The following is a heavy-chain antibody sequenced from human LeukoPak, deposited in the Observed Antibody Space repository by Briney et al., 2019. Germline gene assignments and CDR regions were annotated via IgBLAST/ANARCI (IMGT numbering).Heavy chain of an antibody. J-gene: IGHJ3*02. Sequence: GGSLRLSCVASGFTFSRFEMNWVRQAPGKGLEWVSYISSSISTMYYADSVEGRFTISRDNAKTSLYLQMNSLRDEDTAIYYCARDFADGDGFDTWGQGTLVTVSS. CDR1: GFTFSRFE. V-gene: IGHV3-48*02. CDR2: ISSSISTM. CDR3: ARDFADGDGFDT.